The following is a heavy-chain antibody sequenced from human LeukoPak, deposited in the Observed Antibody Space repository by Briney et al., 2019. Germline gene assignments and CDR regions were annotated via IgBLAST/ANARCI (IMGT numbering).Heavy chain of an antibody. J-gene: IGHJ3*02. V-gene: IGHV4-61*02. CDR1: GGSISSGSYY. CDR2: IYTSGST. Sequence: PSQTLSLTCTVSGGSISSGSYYWSWIRQPAGKGLEWIGRIYTSGSTNYNPSLKSRVTISVDTSKNQFSLKLSSVTAADTAVYYCARVRHSGSYPGAFDIWGQGTLVTVSS. CDR3: ARVRHSGSYPGAFDI. D-gene: IGHD1-26*01.